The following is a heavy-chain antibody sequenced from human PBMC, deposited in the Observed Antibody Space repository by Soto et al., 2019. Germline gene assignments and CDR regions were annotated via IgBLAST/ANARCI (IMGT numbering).Heavy chain of an antibody. CDR3: ARANSSCSAWFDY. J-gene: IGHJ5*01. Sequence: ASVKVSCKASGHTFTSYGISWVRQAPGQGLEWMGWISAYNGNTNYAQKLQGRVTMTTDTSTSTAYMGLRSLESHDTAMYSCARANSSCSAWFDYWGQGTQVTVSS. V-gene: IGHV1-18*01. D-gene: IGHD6-13*01. CDR1: GHTFTSYG. CDR2: ISAYNGNT.